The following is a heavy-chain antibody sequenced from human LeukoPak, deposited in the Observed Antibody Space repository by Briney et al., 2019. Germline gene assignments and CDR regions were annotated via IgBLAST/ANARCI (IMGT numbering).Heavy chain of an antibody. CDR2: ISYDGSNK. V-gene: IGHV3-30*05. CDR1: GFTFSSYG. J-gene: IGHJ4*02. D-gene: IGHD4-17*01. Sequence: PGRSLRLSCAASGFTFSSYGMHWVRQAPGKGLEWVAVISYDGSNKYYADPVKGRFTISRDNSKNTLYLQMNSLRAEGTAVYYCASPIFSRTTVTTKDYWGQGTLVTVSS. CDR3: ASPIFSRTTVTTKDY.